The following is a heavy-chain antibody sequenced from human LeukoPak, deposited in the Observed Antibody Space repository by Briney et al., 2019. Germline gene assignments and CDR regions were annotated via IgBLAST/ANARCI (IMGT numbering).Heavy chain of an antibody. V-gene: IGHV1-2*04. CDR2: INPNSGGT. CDR3: ARARSGDCSGGSCQPLEGSDWFDP. J-gene: IGHJ5*02. CDR1: GYTFTGYY. Sequence: GASVKVSCKASGYTFTGYYMHWVRQAPGQGLEWMEWINPNSGGTNYAQKFQGWVTMIRDTSISTAYMELSRLRSGDTAAYYCARARSGDCSGGSCQPLEGSDWFDPWGQGTLVTVSS. D-gene: IGHD2-15*01.